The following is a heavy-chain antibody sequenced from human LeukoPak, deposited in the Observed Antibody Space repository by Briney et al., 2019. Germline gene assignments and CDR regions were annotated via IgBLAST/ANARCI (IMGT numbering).Heavy chain of an antibody. J-gene: IGHJ4*02. D-gene: IGHD6-19*01. Sequence: PSETLSLTCTVSGGSISSSSYYWGWIRQPPGKGLEWIGSIYYSGSTYYNPSLKSRVTISVDTSKNQFSLKLSSVTAADTAVYYCARLNSLSSGWYGGYFDYWGQGTLVTVSS. V-gene: IGHV4-39*01. CDR2: IYYSGST. CDR1: GGSISSSSYY. CDR3: ARLNSLSSGWYGGYFDY.